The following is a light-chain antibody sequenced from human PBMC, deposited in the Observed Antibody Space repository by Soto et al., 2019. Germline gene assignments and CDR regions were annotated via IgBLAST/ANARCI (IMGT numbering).Light chain of an antibody. CDR1: SSNIGAGYD. V-gene: IGLV1-40*01. CDR2: GNS. J-gene: IGLJ2*01. Sequence: QAVLTQPPSVSGAPGQRVTISWTGSSSNIGAGYDVHWYQQLPGTAPKLLIYGNSNRPSGVPDRFSGSKSGTSASLAITGLQAEDEADYYCQSYDSSLRVVFGGGTKLTVL. CDR3: QSYDSSLRVV.